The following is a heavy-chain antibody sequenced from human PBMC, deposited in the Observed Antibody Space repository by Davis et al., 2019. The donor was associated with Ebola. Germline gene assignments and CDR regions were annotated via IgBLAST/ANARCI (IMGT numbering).Heavy chain of an antibody. CDR2: ISSNSTNK. CDR1: GFTFSDYY. V-gene: IGHV3-11*06. D-gene: IGHD3-22*01. J-gene: IGHJ4*02. CDR3: AREAYYYDSTGYYYDIPDLFDY. Sequence: GESLKISCAASGFTFSDYYMSWIRQAPGKGPEWVSYISSNSTNKKYADSVKGRFTISRDDAKNSLYMKMNSLRAEETAVYYCAREAYYYDSTGYYYDIPDLFDYWGQGTLVTVSS.